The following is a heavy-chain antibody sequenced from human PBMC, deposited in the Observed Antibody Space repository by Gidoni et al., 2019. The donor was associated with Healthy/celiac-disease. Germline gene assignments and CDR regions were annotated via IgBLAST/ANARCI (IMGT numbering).Heavy chain of an antibody. CDR2: ISWNSGSI. J-gene: IGHJ6*02. D-gene: IGHD3-10*01. V-gene: IGHV3-9*01. Sequence: EVQLVESGGGLVQPGRSLRLSCAASGFTFDDYAMHWVRQAPGKGLEWVSGISWNSGSIGYADSVKGRFTISRDNAKNSLYLQMNSLRAEDTALYYCAKDRGPPRYYYYGMDVWGQGTTVTVSS. CDR3: AKDRGPPRYYYYGMDV. CDR1: GFTFDDYA.